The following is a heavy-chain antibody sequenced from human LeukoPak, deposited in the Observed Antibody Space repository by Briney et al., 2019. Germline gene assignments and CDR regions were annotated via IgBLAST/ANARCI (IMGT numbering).Heavy chain of an antibody. V-gene: IGHV4-34*01. CDR3: ARGRKTIFGVVIISSYFDY. CDR2: INHSGST. J-gene: IGHJ4*02. D-gene: IGHD3-3*01. Sequence: SETLSLTCAVYGGSFSGYYWSWIRQPPGKVLEWIGEINHSGSTNYNPSLKSRVTISVDTSKNQFSLKLSSVTAADTAVYYCARGRKTIFGVVIISSYFDYWGQGTLVTVSS. CDR1: GGSFSGYY.